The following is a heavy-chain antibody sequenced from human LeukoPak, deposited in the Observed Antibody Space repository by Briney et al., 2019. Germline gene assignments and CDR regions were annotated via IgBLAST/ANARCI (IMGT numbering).Heavy chain of an antibody. CDR1: GFTFSSYG. V-gene: IGHV3-30*02. J-gene: IGHJ4*02. Sequence: PGGSLRLSCAASGFTFSSYGIHWVRQAPGKGLEWVTFIRSDGSNKYYADSVKGRFTISRDNSKGTLYLQMNSLRAEDTAVYYCAKDDYYDSSSSGYYRGCIDYWGQGTLVTASS. D-gene: IGHD3-22*01. CDR2: IRSDGSNK. CDR3: AKDDYYDSSSSGYYRGCIDY.